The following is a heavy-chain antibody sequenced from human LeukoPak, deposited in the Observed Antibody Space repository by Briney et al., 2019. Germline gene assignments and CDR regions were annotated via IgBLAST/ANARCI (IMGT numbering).Heavy chain of an antibody. CDR2: INHSGST. J-gene: IGHJ5*02. CDR3: ARGRGPFDP. V-gene: IGHV4-34*01. Sequence: SETLSLTCAVYGGSFSGYHWSWIRQPPGKGLEWIGEINHSGSTNYNPSLKSRVTISVDTSKNQFSLKLSSVTAADTAVYYCARGRGPFDPWGQGTLVTVSS. D-gene: IGHD3-10*01. CDR1: GGSFSGYH.